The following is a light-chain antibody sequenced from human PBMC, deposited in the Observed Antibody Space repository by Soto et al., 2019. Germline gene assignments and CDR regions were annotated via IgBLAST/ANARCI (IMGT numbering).Light chain of an antibody. CDR3: AAWDDSLSGRVV. V-gene: IGLV1-47*01. CDR2: RNN. CDR1: SSNIGSNY. J-gene: IGLJ2*01. Sequence: QSALTQPPSASGTPGQRVTISCSGSSSNIGSNYVYWYQQLPGTAPKLLIYRNNQRPSGVPDRFSGSKSGTSASLAISGLRSEDEADYYCAAWDDSLSGRVVFGGGTKVTV.